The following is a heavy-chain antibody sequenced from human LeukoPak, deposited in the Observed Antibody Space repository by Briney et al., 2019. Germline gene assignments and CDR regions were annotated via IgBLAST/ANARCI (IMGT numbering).Heavy chain of an antibody. D-gene: IGHD2-2*01. CDR2: VIPFFGTA. J-gene: IGHJ4*02. CDR3: AQSRPQYELSTLYYFDY. V-gene: IGHV1-69*05. Sequence: ASVKVSCKASGGTFSSYAISWVRQAPGQGLEWMGGVIPFFGTANYAQKFQGRVNITTGQSTRPAYMELSSLRSDDPALYYCAQSRPQYELSTLYYFDYWGQGTLVTVSS. CDR1: GGTFSSYA.